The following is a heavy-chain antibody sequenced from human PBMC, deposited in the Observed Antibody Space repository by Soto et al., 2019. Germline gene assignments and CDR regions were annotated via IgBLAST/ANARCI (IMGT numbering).Heavy chain of an antibody. J-gene: IGHJ4*02. Sequence: QVQLQESGPGLVKPSQTLSLTCTVSGGSISSGDYYWSWIRQPPGKGLEWIGYIYYSGSTYYNPSLKSRVTISVETSKNQFSLKLSSVTAADTAVYYCARDSGYSSGWSARYFDYWGQGTLVTVSS. CDR2: IYYSGST. CDR3: ARDSGYSSGWSARYFDY. CDR1: GGSISSGDYY. V-gene: IGHV4-30-4*01. D-gene: IGHD6-19*01.